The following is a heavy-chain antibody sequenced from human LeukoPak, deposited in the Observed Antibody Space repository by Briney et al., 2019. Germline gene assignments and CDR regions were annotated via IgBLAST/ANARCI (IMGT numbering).Heavy chain of an antibody. CDR1: GFTFSSHV. CDR2: ISEYDGRT. V-gene: IGHV3-23*01. Sequence: GGSLRLSCAASGFTFSSHVMNWVRQAPGKGLEWVASISEYDGRTFYADSVNGRFTISRDNSRSTLYLQMDSLRAEDTAVYFCARRGGSDGWGDFDYWGQGTLVTVSS. D-gene: IGHD5-24*01. CDR3: ARRGGSDGWGDFDY. J-gene: IGHJ4*02.